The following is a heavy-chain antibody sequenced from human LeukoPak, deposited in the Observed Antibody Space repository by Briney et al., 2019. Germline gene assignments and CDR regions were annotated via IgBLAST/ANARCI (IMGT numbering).Heavy chain of an antibody. D-gene: IGHD6-6*01. Sequence: PEGSLRLSCAASGFTFNSYGMHWVRQAPGKGLEWVAFIRYDGSNKYYADSVKGRFTISRDNSKNTLYLQMNSLRAEDTAVYYCAKDLSSSFYFDYWGQGTQVTVSS. CDR1: GFTFNSYG. CDR3: AKDLSSSFYFDY. CDR2: IRYDGSNK. J-gene: IGHJ4*02. V-gene: IGHV3-30*02.